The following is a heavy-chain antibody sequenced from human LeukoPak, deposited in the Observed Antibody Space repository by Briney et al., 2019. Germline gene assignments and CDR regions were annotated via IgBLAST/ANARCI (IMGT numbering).Heavy chain of an antibody. Sequence: SETLSLTCAVYGGPFGGYYCSWVRQPPGKGLEWVVEINHSGSTTYNPSLKSRVTISVDASKNQFSLRLSSVTAADTAVYYCARACSSTSCHTYYYYGMDVWGQGTTVTVSS. CDR2: INHSGST. CDR1: GGPFGGYY. CDR3: ARACSSTSCHTYYYYGMDV. J-gene: IGHJ6*02. D-gene: IGHD2-2*02. V-gene: IGHV4-34*01.